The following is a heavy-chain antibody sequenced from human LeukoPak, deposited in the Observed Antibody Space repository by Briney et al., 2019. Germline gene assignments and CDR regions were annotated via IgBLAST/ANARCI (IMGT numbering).Heavy chain of an antibody. D-gene: IGHD3-3*01. CDR1: GGSLSSYY. Sequence: PSETLSLTCAVSGGSLSSYYWSWIRQPSGKGLEWIGYIYYSGSTNYNPSLKSRVTISVDTSKNQFSLKLSSVTAADTAVYYCARTYYDFWSGLNWYMDVWGKGTTVTVSS. V-gene: IGHV4-59*01. CDR2: IYYSGST. CDR3: ARTYYDFWSGLNWYMDV. J-gene: IGHJ6*03.